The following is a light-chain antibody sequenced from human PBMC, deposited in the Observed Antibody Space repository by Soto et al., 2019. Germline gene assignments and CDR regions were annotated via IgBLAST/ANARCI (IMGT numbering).Light chain of an antibody. J-gene: IGKJ1*01. CDR2: GAS. CDR3: QQYVSSPWT. V-gene: IGKV3-20*01. CDR1: QTVTRNY. Sequence: EIVLTQSPGTLSLSPGERATLSCGASQTVTRNYLAWYQQKSGQAPRLLISGASTRATGIPDRFSGSGSGTDFTLTISRLEPEDFAVYYCQQYVSSPWTFGQGTKVEI.